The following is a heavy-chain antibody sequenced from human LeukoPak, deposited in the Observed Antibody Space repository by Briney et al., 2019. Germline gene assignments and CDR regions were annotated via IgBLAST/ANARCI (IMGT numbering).Heavy chain of an antibody. J-gene: IGHJ3*02. CDR2: ISYDGSNK. CDR1: GFTFSSYG. Sequence: GGSLRLSCAASGFTFSSYGMHWVRQAPGKGLEWVAVISYDGSNKYYADSVKDRFTISRDNSKNTLYLQMNSLRVEDTAVYYCASRTWTGAGYYAFDIWGQGTMVTVSS. V-gene: IGHV3-30*03. CDR3: ASRTWTGAGYYAFDI. D-gene: IGHD3/OR15-3a*01.